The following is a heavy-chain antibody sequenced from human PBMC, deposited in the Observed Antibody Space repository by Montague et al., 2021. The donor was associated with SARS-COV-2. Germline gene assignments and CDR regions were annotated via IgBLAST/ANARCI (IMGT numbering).Heavy chain of an antibody. CDR2: IYTSGST. CDR3: AGEKVGRIFGVVIRPNNWFDP. CDR1: GGSISSGSYY. V-gene: IGHV4-61*02. Sequence: TLSLTCTVSGGSISSGSYYWSRNRQPAGKELVWIGRIYTSGSTNYTPSLKSPVTISVCTSKNQFSLKLSSVTAADTAVYYCAGEKVGRIFGVVIRPNNWFDPWGQGTLVTVSS. D-gene: IGHD3-3*02. J-gene: IGHJ5*02.